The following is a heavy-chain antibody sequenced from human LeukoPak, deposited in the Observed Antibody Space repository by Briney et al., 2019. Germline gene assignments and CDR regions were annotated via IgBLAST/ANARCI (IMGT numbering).Heavy chain of an antibody. CDR3: ARDKDGDYHYFDY. J-gene: IGHJ4*02. V-gene: IGHV3-33*01. CDR1: GFTFSSYG. D-gene: IGHD4-17*01. Sequence: GGSLRLSCAASGFTFSSYGMHWVRQAPGKGLEWVAVIWYDGSNKFYADSVKGRFTISRDNSKNTLYLQMNSLRAEDTAVYYCARDKDGDYHYFDYWGQGTLVTASS. CDR2: IWYDGSNK.